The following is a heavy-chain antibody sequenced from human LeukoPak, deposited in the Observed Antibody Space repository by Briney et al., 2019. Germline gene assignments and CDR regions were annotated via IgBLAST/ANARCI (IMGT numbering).Heavy chain of an antibody. D-gene: IGHD1-7*01. V-gene: IGHV4-4*07. CDR3: AREPERGTTAGFDY. J-gene: IGHJ4*02. CDR1: GGSISSYY. CDR2: IYTSGST. Sequence: PSETLSLTFTVSGGSISSYYWSWIRQPAGKGLEWIGRIYTSGSTNYNPSLKSRVTMSVDTSKNQFSLKLSSVTAADTAVYYCAREPERGTTAGFDYWRQGTLVTVSS.